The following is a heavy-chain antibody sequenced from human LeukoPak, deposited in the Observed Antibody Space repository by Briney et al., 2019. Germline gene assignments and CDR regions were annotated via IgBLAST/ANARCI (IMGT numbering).Heavy chain of an antibody. D-gene: IGHD3-22*01. CDR2: ITPNADRA. CDR3: ATMHGYYDGSGYWVQ. V-gene: IGHV3-23*01. J-gene: IGHJ1*01. CDR1: GFTFGSYG. Sequence: GGSLRLSCAASGFTFGSYGMSWVRQAPGKGLEWVSFITPNADRASYADSVKGRFTISRDNPRNTLYMQMNSLRDEDTAVYYCATMHGYYDGSGYWVQWGQGTLVTVSS.